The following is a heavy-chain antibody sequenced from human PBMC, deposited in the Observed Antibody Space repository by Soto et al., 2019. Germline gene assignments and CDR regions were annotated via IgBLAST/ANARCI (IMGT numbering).Heavy chain of an antibody. D-gene: IGHD3-22*01. V-gene: IGHV7-4-1*01. CDR2: INTNTGNP. Sequence: ASVKVFCKASGYTFTSYAMNWVRQAPGQGLEWMGWINTNTGNPTYAQGFTGRFVFSLDTSVSTAYLQICSLKAEDTAVYYCARSRSGYYDSSGTYCYYYYGMDVWGQGTTVTVSS. J-gene: IGHJ6*02. CDR3: ARSRSGYYDSSGTYCYYYYGMDV. CDR1: GYTFTSYA.